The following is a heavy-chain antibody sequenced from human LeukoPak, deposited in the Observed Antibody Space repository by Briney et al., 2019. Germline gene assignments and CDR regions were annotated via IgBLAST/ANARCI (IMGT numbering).Heavy chain of an antibody. V-gene: IGHV3-48*04. Sequence: GGSLRLSCAASGFTFSAYNMNWVRQAPGQGLEWVSSISSSSTRKYYADSVKGRFTISRDNAKNTLFLLMNSMRAEDTAVYYCARDFYTYGSSWFDPWGQGTLVTVSS. CDR2: ISSSSTRK. CDR1: GFTFSAYN. J-gene: IGHJ5*02. CDR3: ARDFYTYGSSWFDP. D-gene: IGHD5-18*01.